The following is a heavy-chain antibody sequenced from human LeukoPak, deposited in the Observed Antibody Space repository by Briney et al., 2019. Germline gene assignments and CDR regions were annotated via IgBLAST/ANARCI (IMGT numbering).Heavy chain of an antibody. Sequence: GGSLRLSCAASGSTFSSYSMNWVRQAPGKGLEWVSSISSSSSYIYYADSVKGRFTISRDNAKNSLYLQMNSLRAEDTAVYYCARVGGYYGSGSYYSGYYYYGMDVWGQGTTVTVSS. CDR1: GSTFSSYS. CDR2: ISSSSSYI. J-gene: IGHJ6*02. V-gene: IGHV3-21*01. CDR3: ARVGGYYGSGSYYSGYYYYGMDV. D-gene: IGHD3-10*01.